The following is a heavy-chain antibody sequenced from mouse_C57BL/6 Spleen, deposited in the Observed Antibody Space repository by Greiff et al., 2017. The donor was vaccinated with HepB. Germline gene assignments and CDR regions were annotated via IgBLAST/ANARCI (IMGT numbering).Heavy chain of an antibody. CDR2: IDPSDSYT. D-gene: IGHD2-1*01. V-gene: IGHV1-59*01. CDR3: AGFGKAMDY. Sequence: QVQLQQPGAELVRPGTSVKLSCKASGYTFTSYWMHWVKQRPGQGLEWIGVIDPSDSYTNYNQKFKGKATLTVDTSSSTAYMQLSSLTSEDSAVYYCAGFGKAMDYWGQGTSVTVSS. CDR1: GYTFTSYW. J-gene: IGHJ4*01.